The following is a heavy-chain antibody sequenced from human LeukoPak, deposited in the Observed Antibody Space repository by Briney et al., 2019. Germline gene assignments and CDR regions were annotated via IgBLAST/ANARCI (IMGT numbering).Heavy chain of an antibody. Sequence: SETLSLTCTVSGGSISSSSYYWGWIRQPPGKGLEWIGSIYYSGSTYYNPSLENRVTISVDTSKNQFSLKLSSVTAADTAVYDCAAVEMATITRDYWGQGTPVTVSS. CDR1: GGSISSSSYY. CDR2: IYYSGST. D-gene: IGHD5-24*01. V-gene: IGHV4-39*01. CDR3: AAVEMATITRDY. J-gene: IGHJ4*02.